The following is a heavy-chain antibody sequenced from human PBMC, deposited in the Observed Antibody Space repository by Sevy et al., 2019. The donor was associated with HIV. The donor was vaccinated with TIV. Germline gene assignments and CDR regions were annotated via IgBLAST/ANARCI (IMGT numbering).Heavy chain of an antibody. V-gene: IGHV1-2*02. CDR3: ARARLGPLGSLDS. D-gene: IGHD3-10*01. CDR1: GYTFTGQY. J-gene: IGHJ4*02. Sequence: SSGKVSCKATGYTFTGQYIHWVRQVPGQGLEWVGWVNPRNGGTKTAQSFEGRVTLTRDTSISTANLEMGSLTSDDTAVYFCARARLGPLGSLDSWGQGTLVTVSS. CDR2: VNPRNGGT.